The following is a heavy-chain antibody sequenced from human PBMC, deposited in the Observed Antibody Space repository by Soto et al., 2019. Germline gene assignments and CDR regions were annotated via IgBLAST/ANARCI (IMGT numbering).Heavy chain of an antibody. CDR2: ISYSGSS. J-gene: IGHJ5*01. CDR1: GGSITRSMFY. V-gene: IGHV4-39*01. D-gene: IGHD3-16*02. Sequence: PSHTLSLTCTVSGGSITRSMFYWGWIRQPPGKGLEWIGSISYSGSSHYNPSLKSRVTLSVDTSKNQFSLRLSSVTAADTAVYYCARGGTYRSLIMRDRFDSWGQATLVTVSS. CDR3: ARGGTYRSLIMRDRFDS.